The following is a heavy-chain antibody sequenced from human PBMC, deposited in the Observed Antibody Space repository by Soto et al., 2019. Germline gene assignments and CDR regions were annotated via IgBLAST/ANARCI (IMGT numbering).Heavy chain of an antibody. V-gene: IGHV3-23*01. CDR2: ISGSGGST. D-gene: IGHD4-17*01. CDR3: AKRTVGWYFDL. Sequence: GESLKISCSASGFTFCSYGMNWDRQAPGKGLEWVSVISGSGGSTYYADSVKGRFTISRDNSKNTLYLQMNSLRAEDTAVYYCAKRTVGWYFDLWGRGTLVTVPQ. J-gene: IGHJ2*01. CDR1: GFTFCSYG.